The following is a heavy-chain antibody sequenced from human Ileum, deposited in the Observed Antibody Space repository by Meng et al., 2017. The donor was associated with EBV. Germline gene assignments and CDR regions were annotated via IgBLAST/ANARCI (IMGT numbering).Heavy chain of an antibody. CDR3: ASNGAFSLNH. D-gene: IGHD2-8*01. J-gene: IGHJ5*02. CDR2: IHHTRGP. V-gene: IGHV4-4*02. Sequence: VDLQESGPGLVGPSGTLSLTCSVSGDSISNETWWSWVRQSPGKGLEWIGEIHHTRGPNYNPSLKSRVIISVDKSNNHFSLRLSAVTAADTAVYYCASNGAFSLNHWGQGTLVTVSS. CDR1: GDSISNETW.